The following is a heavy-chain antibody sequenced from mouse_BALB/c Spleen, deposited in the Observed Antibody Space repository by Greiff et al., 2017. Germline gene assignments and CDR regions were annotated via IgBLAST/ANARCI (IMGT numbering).Heavy chain of an antibody. D-gene: IGHD3-2*01. J-gene: IGHJ1*01. CDR2: IDPANGNT. CDR1: GFNIKDTY. CDR3: ADREEEYWYFDV. V-gene: IGHV14-3*02. Sequence: EVQVVESGAELVKPGASVKLSCTASGFNIKDTYMHWVKQRPEQGLEWIGRIDPANGNTKYDPKFQGKATITADTSSNTAYLQLSSLTSEDTAVYYCADREEEYWYFDVWGAGTTVTVSS.